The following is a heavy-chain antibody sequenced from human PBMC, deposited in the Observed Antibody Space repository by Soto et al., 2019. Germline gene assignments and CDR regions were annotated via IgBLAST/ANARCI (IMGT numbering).Heavy chain of an antibody. Sequence: ASVKVSCKASGGTFSSYTISWVRQAPGQGLEWMGRIIPILGIANYAQKFQGRVTITADKSTSTAYMELSSLRSEDTAVYYCARDLVGGSGSYYKRFGGGYDAFDIWGQGTMVTVSS. V-gene: IGHV1-69*04. CDR2: IIPILGIA. CDR1: GGTFSSYT. J-gene: IGHJ3*02. D-gene: IGHD3-10*01. CDR3: ARDLVGGSGSYYKRFGGGYDAFDI.